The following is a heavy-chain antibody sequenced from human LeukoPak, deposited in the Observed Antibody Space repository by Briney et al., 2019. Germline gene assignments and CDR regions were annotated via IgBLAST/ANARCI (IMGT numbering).Heavy chain of an antibody. CDR2: IRGGGGSA. D-gene: IGHD4-17*01. CDR3: ARDPNGDYIGAFDM. CDR1: GFTFSAYA. V-gene: IGHV3-23*01. J-gene: IGHJ3*02. Sequence: GGSLRLSCTASGFTFSAYAMMWVRQAPGKGPEWVSAIRGGGGSAFYADSVKGRSTISRDNSKYTLFLRMNSLRAEDTAVYYCARDPNGDYIGAFDMWGPGTMVTVSS.